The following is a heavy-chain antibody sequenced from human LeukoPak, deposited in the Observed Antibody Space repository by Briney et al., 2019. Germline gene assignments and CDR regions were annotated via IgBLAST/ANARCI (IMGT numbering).Heavy chain of an antibody. CDR2: INPSGGST. D-gene: IGHD6-19*01. J-gene: IGHJ3*02. V-gene: IGHV1-46*01. CDR3: ARDQAHIAVAGTFAFDI. CDR1: GYTFTSNY. Sequence: ASVKVSCKAFGYTFTSNYMHWVRQAPGQGLEWMGIINPSGGSTSYAQKFQGRVTMTRDMSTSTVYMELSSLRSEDTAVYYCARDQAHIAVAGTFAFDIWGQGTMVTVSS.